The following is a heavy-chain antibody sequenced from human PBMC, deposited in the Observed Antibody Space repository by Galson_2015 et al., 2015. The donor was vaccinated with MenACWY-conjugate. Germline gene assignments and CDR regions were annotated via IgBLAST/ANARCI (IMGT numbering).Heavy chain of an antibody. J-gene: IGHJ4*02. CDR2: IDWDGDE. Sequence: PALVQPTQTLTVTCTFSGFSLSTSGMCVSWIRQPPGKALEWLALIDWDGDEYYNTSLKTRLSISKDTSKNQVVLTVTNMDPADTATYYCARRWGLLGPHFDYWDQGILVTVSS. CDR1: GFSLSTSGMC. CDR3: ARRWGLLGPHFDY. V-gene: IGHV2-70*12. D-gene: IGHD7-27*01.